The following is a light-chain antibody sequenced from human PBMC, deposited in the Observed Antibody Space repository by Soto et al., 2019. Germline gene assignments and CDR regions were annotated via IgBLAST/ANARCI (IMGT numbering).Light chain of an antibody. CDR1: TGAVTSGYY. V-gene: IGLV7-43*01. CDR2: STS. CDR3: LLDYGGAQEV. Sequence: QAVVTQEPSLTVSPGGTVTLTCASSTGAVTSGYYPNWFQQKPGQAPSALIYSTSNKHSCTPARFSGSLLGGKAALTLSGVQPEDEAEYYCLLDYGGAQEVFGGGTKLTVL. J-gene: IGLJ2*01.